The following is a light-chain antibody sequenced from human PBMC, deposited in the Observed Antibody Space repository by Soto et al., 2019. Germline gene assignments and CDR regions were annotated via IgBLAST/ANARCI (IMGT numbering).Light chain of an antibody. J-gene: IGKJ3*01. Sequence: IVLKKSPGTLSLSPGERATLSCRATQSVSSSFLAWYQQRPGQAPRLLTYDASNRATGIPARFSGSGSGTDFTLTNSSRGPADLAVEYCHQRPGWPVAFRLGTQLEIK. CDR2: DAS. CDR3: HQRPGWPVA. CDR1: QSVSSSF. V-gene: IGKV3D-20*02.